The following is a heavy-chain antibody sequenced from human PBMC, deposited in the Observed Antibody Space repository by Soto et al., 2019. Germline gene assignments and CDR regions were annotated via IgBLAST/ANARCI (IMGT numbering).Heavy chain of an antibody. Sequence: PSETLSLTCAVYGGSFSGYYWSWIRQPPGKGLEWIGEINHSGSTNYNPSLKSRVTISVDTSKNQFSLKLSSVTAADTAVYYCARSSSSSWYFWFDPWGQGTLVTVSS. D-gene: IGHD6-13*01. J-gene: IGHJ5*02. CDR3: ARSSSSSWYFWFDP. V-gene: IGHV4-34*01. CDR1: GGSFSGYY. CDR2: INHSGST.